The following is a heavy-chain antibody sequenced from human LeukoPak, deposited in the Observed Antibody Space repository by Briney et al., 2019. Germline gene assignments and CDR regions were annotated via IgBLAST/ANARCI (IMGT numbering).Heavy chain of an antibody. V-gene: IGHV3-23*01. J-gene: IGHJ4*02. Sequence: GGTLRLSCAASGFTFSTYGMSWVRQAPGKGLEWVSGISGSGGSRFYTDSVKGRFTISRDNSKNTLYLQMNSLRAEDTAVYYCAKARGVAGFDYWGQGTLVTVSS. D-gene: IGHD6-19*01. CDR1: GFTFSTYG. CDR2: ISGSGGSR. CDR3: AKARGVAGFDY.